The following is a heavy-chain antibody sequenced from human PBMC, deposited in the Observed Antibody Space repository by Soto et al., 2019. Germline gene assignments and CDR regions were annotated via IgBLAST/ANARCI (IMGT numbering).Heavy chain of an antibody. J-gene: IGHJ4*02. V-gene: IGHV1-69*12. D-gene: IGHD5-18*01. CDR2: IIPMFGTA. CDR1: GGTFSTYA. Sequence: QVQLVQSGAEVKKPESSVKVSCKAPGGTFSTYAISWVRQAPGQGLEWMGGIIPMFGTANYAQRFQDRVTITADESTNTVYMELSSLRSEDTAVYFCASGIQLWLRRINNGYSGWGQGTVVTVS. CDR3: ASGIQLWLRRINNGYSG.